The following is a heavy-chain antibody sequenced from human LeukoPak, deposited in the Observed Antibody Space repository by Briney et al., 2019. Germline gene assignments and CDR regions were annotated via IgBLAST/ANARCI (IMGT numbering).Heavy chain of an antibody. Sequence: PGRSLRLSCAASGFTFSSYAMHWVRQAPGKGLEWVAVISYDGSTKYYADSVKGRFTISRDNSKNTLYLQMNSLRAEDTAVYYCARDYGADYWGQGTLVTVSS. J-gene: IGHJ4*02. D-gene: IGHD4-17*01. CDR1: GFTFSSYA. CDR3: ARDYGADY. CDR2: ISYDGSTK. V-gene: IGHV3-30*04.